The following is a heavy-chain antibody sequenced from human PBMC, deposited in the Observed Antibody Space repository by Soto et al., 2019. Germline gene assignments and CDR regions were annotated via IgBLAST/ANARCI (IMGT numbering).Heavy chain of an antibody. V-gene: IGHV1-69*12. CDR2: IIPIFGTA. CDR1: GGTFSSYA. D-gene: IGHD3-10*02. Sequence: QVQLVQSGAEVKKPGSSVKVSCKASGGTFSSYAISWVRQAPGQGLEWMGGIIPIFGTANYAQKFQVRVTITADESTSTAYMELSSLRSEDTAVYYCAMFGELTPLGYYYYGMDVWGQGTTVTVSS. CDR3: AMFGELTPLGYYYYGMDV. J-gene: IGHJ6*02.